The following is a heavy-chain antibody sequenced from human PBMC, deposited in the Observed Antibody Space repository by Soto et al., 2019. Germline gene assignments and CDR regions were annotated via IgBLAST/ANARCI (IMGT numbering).Heavy chain of an antibody. J-gene: IGHJ4*02. D-gene: IGHD3-10*01. CDR3: TRRPKAGDAGVDPLAH. V-gene: IGHV3-15*07. Sequence: EVRLVQSGGGFVKPEGSLRLSCSASGFSLSDGWMNWVRQTPGKGLEWVGRIKSKADGGTVDYAAPVKGRFVISRDDSENMLYLQMNSLKADETGIYYCTRRPKAGDAGVDPLAHWGQGALVTVSS. CDR1: GFSLSDGW. CDR2: IKSKADGGTV.